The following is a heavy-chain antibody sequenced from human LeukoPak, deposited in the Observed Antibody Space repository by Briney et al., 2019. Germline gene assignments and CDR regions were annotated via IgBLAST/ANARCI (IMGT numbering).Heavy chain of an antibody. D-gene: IGHD6-19*01. CDR3: ANSGIAVAGFFDY. CDR2: ISSSSSYI. Sequence: GGSLRLSCAASGFTFSSYSMNWVRQAPGKGLEWVSSISSSSSYIYYADSVKGRLTISRDNAKNSLYLQMNSLRAEDTAVYYCANSGIAVAGFFDYWGQGTLVTVSS. CDR1: GFTFSSYS. V-gene: IGHV3-21*01. J-gene: IGHJ4*02.